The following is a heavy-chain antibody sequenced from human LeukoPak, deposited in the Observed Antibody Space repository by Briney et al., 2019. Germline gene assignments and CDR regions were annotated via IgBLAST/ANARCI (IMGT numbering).Heavy chain of an antibody. Sequence: PSETLSLTCTVSGGSISSYYWSWFRQPPGKGLEWIGEINHSGSTNYNPSLKSRVTMSVDTSKSQFSLKLSSVTAADTAVYYCARGANVAATTPDALDIWGLGRMVTVSS. CDR3: ARGANVAATTPDALDI. J-gene: IGHJ3*02. D-gene: IGHD2-15*01. CDR1: GGSISSYY. V-gene: IGHV4-34*01. CDR2: INHSGST.